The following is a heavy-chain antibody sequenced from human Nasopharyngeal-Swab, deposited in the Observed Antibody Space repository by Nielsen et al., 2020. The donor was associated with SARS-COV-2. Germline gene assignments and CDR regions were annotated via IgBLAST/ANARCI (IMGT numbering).Heavy chain of an antibody. V-gene: IGHV3-11*04. CDR2: ISSSGSTI. CDR3: ARHLPYSSGWYMAAAYYFDY. Sequence: GGSLRLSCAASGFTFSDYYMSWIRQAPGKGLEWVSYISSSGSTIYYADSVKGRFTISRDNAKNSLYLQMNSLRAEDTAVYYCARHLPYSSGWYMAAAYYFDYWGQGTLVTVSS. J-gene: IGHJ4*02. CDR1: GFTFSDYY. D-gene: IGHD6-19*01.